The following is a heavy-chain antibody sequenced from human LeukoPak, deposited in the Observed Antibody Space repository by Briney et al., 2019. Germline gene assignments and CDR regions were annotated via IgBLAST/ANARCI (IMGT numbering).Heavy chain of an antibody. D-gene: IGHD3-22*01. J-gene: IGHJ3*02. CDR2: IGGSGGSA. CDR3: AREYYYDSSGYYGDAFDI. Sequence: GGSLRLSCEASGITFITSAMSWVRQAPGKGLEWVSAIGGSGGSAYYADSVKGRFTISRDNSKNTLHLQMSSLRSEDTAVYYCAREYYYDSSGYYGDAFDIWGQGTMVTVSS. CDR1: GITFITSA. V-gene: IGHV3-23*01.